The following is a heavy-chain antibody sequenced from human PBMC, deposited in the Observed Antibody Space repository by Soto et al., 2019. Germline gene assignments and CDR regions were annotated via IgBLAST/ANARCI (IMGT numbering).Heavy chain of an antibody. CDR2: ISAYNGNT. CDR3: ARSKVLLWFGELLSEPYGMDV. J-gene: IGHJ6*02. V-gene: IGHV1-18*01. CDR1: GYTFTSYG. D-gene: IGHD3-10*01. Sequence: ASVKVSCKASGYTFTSYGISWVRQAPGQGLEWMGWISAYNGNTNYAQKLQGRVTMTTDTSTSTAYMELRSLRSDDTAVYYCARSKVLLWFGELLSEPYGMDVWGQGTTVTVSS.